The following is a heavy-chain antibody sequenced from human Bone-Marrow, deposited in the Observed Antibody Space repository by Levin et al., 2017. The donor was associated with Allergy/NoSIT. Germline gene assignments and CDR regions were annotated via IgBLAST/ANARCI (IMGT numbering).Heavy chain of an antibody. CDR1: GGSISNSY. CDR2: IYYTGNT. Sequence: ASETLSLTCTVSGGSISNSYWTWIRQTPGKGLEWIGHIYYTGNTNYNPSLKSRVTISVDTSKNYFSLKLSSVTAADTAVYYCARDYRIVGTTKAFDIWGHGTRVTVSS. D-gene: IGHD1-26*01. CDR3: ARDYRIVGTTKAFDI. V-gene: IGHV4-59*01. J-gene: IGHJ3*02.